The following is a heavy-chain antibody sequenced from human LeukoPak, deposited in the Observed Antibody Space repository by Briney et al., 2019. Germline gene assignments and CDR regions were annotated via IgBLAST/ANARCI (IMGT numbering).Heavy chain of an antibody. CDR1: GYSFTSYW. J-gene: IGHJ4*02. CDR3: AKTNDYGDYASDY. Sequence: GESLKISCQGSGYSFTSYWISWVRQMPGKGLEWMGRIDPSDSYTNYSPSFQGHVTISADKSISTAYLQWSSLKASDTAMYYCAKTNDYGDYASDYWGQGTLVTVSS. D-gene: IGHD4-17*01. CDR2: IDPSDSYT. V-gene: IGHV5-10-1*01.